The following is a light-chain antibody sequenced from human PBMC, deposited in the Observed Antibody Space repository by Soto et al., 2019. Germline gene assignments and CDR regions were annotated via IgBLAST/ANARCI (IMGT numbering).Light chain of an antibody. CDR2: GAS. V-gene: IGKV3-20*01. CDR1: QSVSSIY. Sequence: EIVLTQSPGTLSLSPGERATLSCRASQSVSSIYLAWYQQKPGQAPRLLIYGASSRATGIPDRFSGSGSGTDFILSFSILWLEVFAVYYCLRFGSSPLFSFGPGTIVDVK. J-gene: IGKJ3*01. CDR3: LRFGSSPLFS.